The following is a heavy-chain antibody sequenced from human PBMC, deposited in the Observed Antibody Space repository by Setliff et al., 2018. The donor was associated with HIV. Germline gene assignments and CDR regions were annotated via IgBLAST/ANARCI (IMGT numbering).Heavy chain of an antibody. D-gene: IGHD2-15*01. CDR2: IRSKANGGTT. Sequence: GGSLRLSCVASGFTFSSYGMHWVRQAPGKGLEWVGFIRSKANGGTTEYAASVKGRFTISRDDSKSIAYLQMNSLKTEDTAVYYCTRDCSGGSCTDYWGQGTLVTVSS. CDR3: TRDCSGGSCTDY. CDR1: GFTFSSYG. V-gene: IGHV3-49*04. J-gene: IGHJ4*02.